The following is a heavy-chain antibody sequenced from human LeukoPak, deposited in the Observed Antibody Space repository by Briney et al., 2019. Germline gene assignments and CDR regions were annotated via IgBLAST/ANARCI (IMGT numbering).Heavy chain of an antibody. J-gene: IGHJ6*02. D-gene: IGHD3-22*01. CDR1: GYTFTGYY. Sequence: ASVKVSCKASGYTFTGYYMHWVRQAPGQGLEWMGWINPNSGGTNYAQKFQGRVTMTRDTSISTAYKELSRLRSDDTAVYYCARVLDSSGYYYYYGMDVWGQGTTVTVSS. CDR3: ARVLDSSGYYYYYGMDV. V-gene: IGHV1-2*02. CDR2: INPNSGGT.